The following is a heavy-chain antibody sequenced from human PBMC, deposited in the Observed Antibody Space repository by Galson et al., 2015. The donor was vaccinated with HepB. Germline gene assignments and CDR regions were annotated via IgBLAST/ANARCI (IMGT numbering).Heavy chain of an antibody. V-gene: IGHV3-30-3*01. CDR1: GFSFSGYV. CDR2: ISHDGINK. D-gene: IGHD2-21*02. J-gene: IGHJ4*02. CDR3: ARDRHVVATTAPGH. Sequence: SLRLSCAASGFSFSGYVMYWVRLTPGRGLECVAIISHDGINKYYAASVKGRFTISRDKSNNTVYLQMNNLRSEDTGVYYCARDRHVVATTAPGHWGLGTLVIVSS.